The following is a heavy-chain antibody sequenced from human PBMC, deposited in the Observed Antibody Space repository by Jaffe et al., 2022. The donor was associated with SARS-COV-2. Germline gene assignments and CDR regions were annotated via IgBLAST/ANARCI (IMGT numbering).Heavy chain of an antibody. Sequence: QVQLVESGGGLVKPGGSLRLSCAASGFTFSDYYMSWIRQAPGKGLEWVSYISSSGSTIYYADSVKGRFTISRDNAKNSLYLQMNSLRAEDTAVYYCARVGTGDIMITFGGVGWFDPWGQGTLVTVSS. CDR2: ISSSGSTI. CDR1: GFTFSDYY. CDR3: ARVGTGDIMITFGGVGWFDP. V-gene: IGHV3-11*01. J-gene: IGHJ5*02. D-gene: IGHD3-16*01.